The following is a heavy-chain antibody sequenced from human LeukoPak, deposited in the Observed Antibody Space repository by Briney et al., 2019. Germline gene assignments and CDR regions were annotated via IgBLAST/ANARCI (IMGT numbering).Heavy chain of an antibody. CDR3: ARDEDYGIFVNVDY. Sequence: GASVKVSCKASGYTFTGYYIHWVRQAPGQGPEWMGWISTYNGNTKYAEKFQGRVTMTTDTPTSTAYMELRSLRSDDTAVYYCARDEDYGIFVNVDYWGQGTLVTVSS. V-gene: IGHV1-18*04. CDR2: ISTYNGNT. CDR1: GYTFTGYY. J-gene: IGHJ4*02. D-gene: IGHD4-17*01.